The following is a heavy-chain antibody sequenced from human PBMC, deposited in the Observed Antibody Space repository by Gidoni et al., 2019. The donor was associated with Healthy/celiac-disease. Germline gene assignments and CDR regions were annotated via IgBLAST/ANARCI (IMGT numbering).Heavy chain of an antibody. J-gene: IGHJ4*02. CDR3: ARDLLAAARAEARDY. V-gene: IGHV3-21*01. CDR2: ISSSSSYI. Sequence: EVQLVESGGGLVKPGGSLRLSCAASGFTFSSYSMNWVRQAPGKGLEWVSSISSSSSYIYYADSVKGRFTISRDNAKNSLYLQMNSLRAEDTAVYYCARDLLAAARAEARDYWGQGTLVTVSS. D-gene: IGHD6-13*01. CDR1: GFTFSSYS.